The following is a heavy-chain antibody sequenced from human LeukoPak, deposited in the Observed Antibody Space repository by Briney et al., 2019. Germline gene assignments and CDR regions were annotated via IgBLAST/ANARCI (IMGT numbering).Heavy chain of an antibody. V-gene: IGHV3-30-3*01. D-gene: IGHD3-10*01. CDR1: GFTFSSYA. CDR3: AKDISRGFDY. J-gene: IGHJ4*02. CDR2: ISYDGSNK. Sequence: PGGSLRLSCAASGFTFSSYAMHWVRQAPGKGLEWVSVISYDGSNKYYADSVKGRFTISRDNSKNTLYLQMNSLRAEDTAVYYCAKDISRGFDYWGQGTLVTVSS.